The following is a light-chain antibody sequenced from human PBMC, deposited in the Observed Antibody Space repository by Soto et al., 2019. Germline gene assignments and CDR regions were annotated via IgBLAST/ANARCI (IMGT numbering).Light chain of an antibody. CDR3: QQLNSYPLT. V-gene: IGKV1-39*01. Sequence: DIQMTQSPSSVSASVGDRVTITCRASQSISSYLNWYQQKPGKAPKLLIYAASSLQSGVPSRFSGSGSGTDFTLTISSLQPEDFATYYCQQLNSYPLTFGGGTRWIS. CDR2: AAS. J-gene: IGKJ4*01. CDR1: QSISSY.